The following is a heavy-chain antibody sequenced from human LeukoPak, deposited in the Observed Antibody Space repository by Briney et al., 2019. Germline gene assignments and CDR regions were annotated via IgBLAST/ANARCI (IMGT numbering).Heavy chain of an antibody. CDR1: GFTFSVYE. Sequence: PGWSLRLSCAASGFTFSVYEMNWVRQAPGKGLEWFSYITSGGGTIYYADSVKGRFTISRDNSKNTLYLQMNSLRDEDTAVYYCAKDVGGDYGSGSYENWFDPWGQGTLVTVSS. J-gene: IGHJ5*02. CDR3: AKDVGGDYGSGSYENWFDP. V-gene: IGHV3-48*03. CDR2: ITSGGGTI. D-gene: IGHD3-10*01.